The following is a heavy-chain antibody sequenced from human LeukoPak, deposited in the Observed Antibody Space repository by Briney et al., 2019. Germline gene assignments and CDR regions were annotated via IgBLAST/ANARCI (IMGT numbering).Heavy chain of an antibody. CDR2: INHSGST. V-gene: IGHV4-34*01. J-gene: IGHJ4*02. D-gene: IGHD6-13*01. Sequence: SETPSLTCAVYGGSFSGYYWSWIRQPPGKGLEWIGEINHSGSTNYNPSLKSRVTISVDTSKNQFSLKLSSVTAADTAVYYCARLSSSWYVDYWGQGTLVTVSS. CDR3: ARLSSSWYVDY. CDR1: GGSFSGYY.